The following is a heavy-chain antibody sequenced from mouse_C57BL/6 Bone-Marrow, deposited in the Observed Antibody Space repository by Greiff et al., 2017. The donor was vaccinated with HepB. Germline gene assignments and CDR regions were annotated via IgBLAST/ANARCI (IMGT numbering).Heavy chain of an antibody. Sequence: QVQLQQPGAELVMPGASVKLSCKASGYTFTSYWMHWVKQRPGQGLEWIGEIDPSDSYTNYNQKFKGKSTLTVDKSSSTAYMQLSSLTSEDSAVYYCASSNWDDYAIDYWGQGTSVTVSS. CDR1: GYTFTSYW. D-gene: IGHD4-1*02. CDR3: ASSNWDDYAIDY. V-gene: IGHV1-69*01. J-gene: IGHJ4*01. CDR2: IDPSDSYT.